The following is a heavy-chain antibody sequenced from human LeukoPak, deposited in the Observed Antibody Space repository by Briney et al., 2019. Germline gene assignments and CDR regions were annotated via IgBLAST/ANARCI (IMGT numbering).Heavy chain of an antibody. CDR2: MNPNSGNT. CDR3: ARANYYGSGKKDLDY. J-gene: IGHJ4*02. Sequence: ASVKVSCKASGYTFITYVINWVRQATGQGLEWMGWMNPNSGNTGYAQKFQGRVTMTRNTSMSTAYMELSSLRSEDTAVYYCARANYYGSGKKDLDYWGQGTLVTVSS. CDR1: GYTFITYV. V-gene: IGHV1-8*01. D-gene: IGHD3-10*01.